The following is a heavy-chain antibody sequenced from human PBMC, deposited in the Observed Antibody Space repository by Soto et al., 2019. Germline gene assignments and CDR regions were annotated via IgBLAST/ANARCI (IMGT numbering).Heavy chain of an antibody. CDR3: ARALGEVVPAAIPPYVWFDP. V-gene: IGHV1-18*01. J-gene: IGHJ5*02. CDR2: ISAYNGNT. Sequence: ASVKVSCKASGYTFTSYGISWVRQAPGQGLEWMGWISAYNGNTNYAQKLQGRVTMTTDTSTSTAYMELRSLRSDDTAVYYCARALGEVVPAAIPPYVWFDPWGQGTLVTVSS. D-gene: IGHD2-2*02. CDR1: GYTFTSYG.